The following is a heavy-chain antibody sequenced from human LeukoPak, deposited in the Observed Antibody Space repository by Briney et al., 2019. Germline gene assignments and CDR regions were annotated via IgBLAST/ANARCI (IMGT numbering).Heavy chain of an antibody. CDR2: VYYSGST. J-gene: IGHJ4*02. V-gene: IGHV4-59*13. CDR3: ARGSGSYGFFDV. D-gene: IGHD5-18*01. CDR1: GGDISTYH. Sequence: PPETLSLTCSVSGGDISTYHWSWIRQSPGEAFEYIGNVYYSGSTNYNPSLRSRVTTSVDVSKKQFALNVRSVTAADPAGYYCARGSGSYGFFDVWGQGTLVTVSA.